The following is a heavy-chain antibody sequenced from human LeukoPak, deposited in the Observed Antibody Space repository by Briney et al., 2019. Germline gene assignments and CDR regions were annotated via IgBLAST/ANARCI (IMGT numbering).Heavy chain of an antibody. J-gene: IGHJ4*02. Sequence: GGSLRLSCAASGFTFSSYGMHWVRQAPGKGLEWVAVISYDGSNKYYADSVKGRFTISRDNSKNTLYLQMNSLRAEDTAVYYCANQKLSGSYLPDHWGQGTLVIVSS. V-gene: IGHV3-30*18. CDR1: GFTFSSYG. CDR3: ANQKLSGSYLPDH. CDR2: ISYDGSNK. D-gene: IGHD3-10*01.